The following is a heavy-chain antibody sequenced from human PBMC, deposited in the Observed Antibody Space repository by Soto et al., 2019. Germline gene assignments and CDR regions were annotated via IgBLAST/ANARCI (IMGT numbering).Heavy chain of an antibody. D-gene: IGHD4-4*01. CDR3: ARGNQYYGMDV. J-gene: IGHJ6*02. CDR1: GGSISSGDYY. CDR2: IYYSGST. V-gene: IGHV4-30-4*01. Sequence: SETLSLTCTVSGGSISSGDYYWSWIRQPPGKGLEWIGYIYYSGSTYYNPSLKSRVTILVDTSKNQFSLKLSSVTAADTAVYYCARGNQYYGMDVWGQGTTVTAP.